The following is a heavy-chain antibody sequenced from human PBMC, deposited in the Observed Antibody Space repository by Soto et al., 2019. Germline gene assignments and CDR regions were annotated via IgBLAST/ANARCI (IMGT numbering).Heavy chain of an antibody. CDR2: ISYDGSNK. CDR1: GFTFSSYG. CDR3: AKDRVVVVVAAQNAFDI. Sequence: GSLRLSCAASGFTFSSYGMHWVRQAPGKGLEWVAVISYDGSNKYYADSVEGRFTISRDNSKNTLYLQMNSLRAEDTAVYYCAKDRVVVVVAAQNAFDIWGQGTMVTVSS. V-gene: IGHV3-30*18. D-gene: IGHD2-15*01. J-gene: IGHJ3*02.